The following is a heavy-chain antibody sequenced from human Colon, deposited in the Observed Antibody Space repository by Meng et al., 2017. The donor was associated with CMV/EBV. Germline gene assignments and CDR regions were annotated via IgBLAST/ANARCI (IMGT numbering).Heavy chain of an antibody. CDR2: IRFDGSQQ. V-gene: IGHV3-30*02. D-gene: IGHD3-3*02. J-gene: IGHJ4*02. Sequence: QVQFGESGGGVVQPGGSLRLSCVTSGFIFSHYSMQWVRQSPGKGLEWVAHIRFDGSQQFYVQSVKGRFTVSRHDPKNTLYLQMNDLRPEDTGVYYCATDHLWGMPNWGRGTLVTVSS. CDR1: GFIFSHYS. CDR3: ATDHLWGMPN.